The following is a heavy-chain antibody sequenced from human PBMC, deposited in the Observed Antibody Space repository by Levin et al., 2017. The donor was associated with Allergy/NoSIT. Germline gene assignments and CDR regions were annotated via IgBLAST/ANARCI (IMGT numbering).Heavy chain of an antibody. J-gene: IGHJ4*02. CDR1: GFTFNNYA. Sequence: GGSLRLSCAASGFTFNNYAMSWVRQAPGRGLEWVSAISGSGDSTYYAGSVKGRFTISRDNSKNTLYLQMSSLRAEDTAVYYCAKRDSGYSYGYVGDYWGQGPWVTVSP. CDR3: AKRDSGYSYGYVGDY. CDR2: ISGSGDST. V-gene: IGHV3-23*01. D-gene: IGHD5-18*01.